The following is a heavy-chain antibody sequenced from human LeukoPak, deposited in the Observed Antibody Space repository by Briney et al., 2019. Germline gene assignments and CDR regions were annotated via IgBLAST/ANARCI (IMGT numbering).Heavy chain of an antibody. D-gene: IGHD2-2*01. V-gene: IGHV3-23*01. CDR3: AKGGWGVPTARGLDY. CDR2: ISSGSSGGVT. Sequence: GGSLRLSCAASGFTFSSYAMSWVRQTPGKGLEWVSGISSGSSGGVTYYADSVKGRFTISRDNSKNTLCLQMDSLRAEDSAVFYCAKGGWGVPTARGLDYWGQGTLVTVS. CDR1: GFTFSSYA. J-gene: IGHJ4*02.